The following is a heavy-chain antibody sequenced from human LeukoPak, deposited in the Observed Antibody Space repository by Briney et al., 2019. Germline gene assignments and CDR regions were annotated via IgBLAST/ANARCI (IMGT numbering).Heavy chain of an antibody. CDR1: GGSFSGYY. J-gene: IGHJ5*02. D-gene: IGHD3-10*01. CDR2: INHSGST. V-gene: IGHV4-34*01. Sequence: PSETLSLTCAVYGGSFSGYYWSWIRQPPGKGLEWIGEINHSGSTNYNPSLKSRVTISVDTSKNQFSLKLSSVTAADTAVYYCARGVAGEMSYGSGRKNWFDPWGQETLATVSS. CDR3: ARGVAGEMSYGSGRKNWFDP.